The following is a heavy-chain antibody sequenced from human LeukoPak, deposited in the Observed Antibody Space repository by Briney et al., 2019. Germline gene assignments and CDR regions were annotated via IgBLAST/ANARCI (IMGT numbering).Heavy chain of an antibody. V-gene: IGHV3-49*04. Sequence: GGSLRLSCEASGFTFSSYEMNWVRQAPGKGLEWAGFIRSKDYGGTTEYAASVKGRFTISRGDSKSIAYLQMNSLKTEDTGVYYCTREVVAVAGASDYWGQGTLVTVSS. D-gene: IGHD6-19*01. J-gene: IGHJ4*02. CDR3: TREVVAVAGASDY. CDR1: GFTFSSYE. CDR2: IRSKDYGGTT.